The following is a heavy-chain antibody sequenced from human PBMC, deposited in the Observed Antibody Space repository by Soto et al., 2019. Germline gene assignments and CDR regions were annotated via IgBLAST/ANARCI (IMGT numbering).Heavy chain of an antibody. D-gene: IGHD2-15*01. CDR1: GFTFSSYW. CDR2: IKYDGSST. Sequence: EVQLVESGGGLVQPGGSLRLSCAASGFTFSSYWMHWVRQALGKGLVWVSRIKYDGSSTSYADSVKGRATISRDNAENTVNLQMNSLTAEDTAVYYCARGIKNYYGSDVWGQGTTVTVSS. J-gene: IGHJ6*02. CDR3: ARGIKNYYGSDV. V-gene: IGHV3-74*01.